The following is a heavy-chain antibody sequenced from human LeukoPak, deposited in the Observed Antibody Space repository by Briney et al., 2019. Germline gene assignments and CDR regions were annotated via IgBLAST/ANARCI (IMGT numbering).Heavy chain of an antibody. D-gene: IGHD3-22*01. CDR2: ISSSGSTI. V-gene: IGHV3-48*03. CDR1: GFTFSSYE. CDR3: AKEYYYDSSGYLNTIVNNWFDP. Sequence: PGGSLRLSCAASGFTFSSYEMNWVRQAPGKGLEWVSYISSSGSTIYYADSVKGRFTISRDNAKNSLYLQMNSLRAEDTAVYYCAKEYYYDSSGYLNTIVNNWFDPWGQGTLVTVSS. J-gene: IGHJ5*02.